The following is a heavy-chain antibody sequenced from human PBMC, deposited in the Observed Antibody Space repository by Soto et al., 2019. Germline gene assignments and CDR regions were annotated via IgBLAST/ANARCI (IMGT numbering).Heavy chain of an antibody. CDR1: GGSISRGGYY. V-gene: IGHV4-31*03. CDR3: ARGSYDFWSGYLP. Sequence: PSETLSLTCTVSGGSISRGGYYWSWIRQHPGKGLEWIGYIYYSGSTYYNPSLKSRVTISVDTSKNQFSLKLSSVAAADTAVYYCARGSYDFWSGYLPWGQGTLVTVSS. CDR2: IYYSGST. D-gene: IGHD3-3*01. J-gene: IGHJ5*02.